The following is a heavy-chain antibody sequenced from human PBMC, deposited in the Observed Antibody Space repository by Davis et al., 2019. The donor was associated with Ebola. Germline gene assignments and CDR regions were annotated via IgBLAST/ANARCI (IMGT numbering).Heavy chain of an antibody. CDR1: GVSISRHY. CDR3: SERGSSV. V-gene: IGHV4-59*03. CDR2: IFYTGSA. J-gene: IGHJ4*02. Sequence: PSETLSLTCTVSGVSISRHYWSWIRQPPGKRLEWFGSIFYTGSAYYTSSLASRATISVDTSKNQFSLKLTSVTAADTAMYYCSERGSSVWGQGALVTVSS. D-gene: IGHD3-10*01.